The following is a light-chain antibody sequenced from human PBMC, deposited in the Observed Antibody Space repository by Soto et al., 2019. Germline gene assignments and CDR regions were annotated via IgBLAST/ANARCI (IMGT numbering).Light chain of an antibody. V-gene: IGKV3-11*01. CDR3: QQRSNGYT. Sequence: VVLTQSPATLSLSPGERATLSCRASQSVGTYLAWYQQKPGQAPRLLIYDASNRATGIPARFSGFGSGTDFTLTIRSLEPEDFAVYYCQQRSNGYTFGQGTKLEI. CDR2: DAS. J-gene: IGKJ2*01. CDR1: QSVGTY.